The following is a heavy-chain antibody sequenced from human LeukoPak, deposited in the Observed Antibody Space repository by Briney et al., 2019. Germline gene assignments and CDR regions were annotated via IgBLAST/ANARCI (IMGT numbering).Heavy chain of an antibody. V-gene: IGHV4-39*07. CDR3: ARDGIVLINWFDP. J-gene: IGHJ5*02. CDR2: IYYSGST. D-gene: IGHD2-8*01. CDR1: GGSISSSSYY. Sequence: PSETLSLTCTVSGGSISSSSYYWGWIRQPPGKGLEWIGSIYYSGSTYYNPSLKSRVTISVDTSKNQFSLKLSSVTAADTAVYYCARDGIVLINWFDPWGQGTLVTVSS.